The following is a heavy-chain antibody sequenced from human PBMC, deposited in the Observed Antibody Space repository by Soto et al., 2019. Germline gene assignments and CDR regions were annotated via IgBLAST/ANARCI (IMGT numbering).Heavy chain of an antibody. CDR3: TRLFSDGWYSDY. CDR1: GFIFSGYG. D-gene: IGHD6-19*01. Sequence: GGSLRLSCAASGFIFSGYGRHWVRQAPGKGLEWVAVIWYDGSNENYADSVKGRFTISRDNSKNTLYLQMNSLRAEDTAVYYCTRLFSDGWYSDYWGQGTLVTVSS. V-gene: IGHV3-33*01. J-gene: IGHJ4*02. CDR2: IWYDGSNE.